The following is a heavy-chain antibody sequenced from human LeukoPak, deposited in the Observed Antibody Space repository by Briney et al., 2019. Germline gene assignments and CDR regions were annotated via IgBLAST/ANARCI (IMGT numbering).Heavy chain of an antibody. CDR3: ARVGGSSWRFYYYYGMDV. CDR1: GGSISSYY. CDR2: IYYSGST. Sequence: SETLSLTCTVSGGSISSYYWSWIRQPPGKGLEWIGYIYYSGSTNYKPSLKSRVTISVDTSKNQFSLKLSSVTAADTAVYYCARVGGSSWRFYYYYGMDVWGQGTTVTVSS. D-gene: IGHD6-6*01. J-gene: IGHJ6*02. V-gene: IGHV4-59*01.